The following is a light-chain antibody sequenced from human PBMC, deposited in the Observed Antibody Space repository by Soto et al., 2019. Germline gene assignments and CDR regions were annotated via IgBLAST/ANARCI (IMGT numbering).Light chain of an antibody. Sequence: QSVLTQPPSVSGAPGQRVTISCTGSFSNIGAGYDVHWYQQLPGTAPKLLIYFNSNRPSGVPDRFSGSKSGTSASLAITGLQDEDETDYYCQSYDSSLSGWVFGGGTKLTVL. V-gene: IGLV1-40*01. CDR1: FSNIGAGYD. CDR2: FNS. J-gene: IGLJ3*02. CDR3: QSYDSSLSGWV.